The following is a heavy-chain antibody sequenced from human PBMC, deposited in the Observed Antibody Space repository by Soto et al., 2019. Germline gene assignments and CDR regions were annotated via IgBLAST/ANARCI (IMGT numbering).Heavy chain of an antibody. CDR2: ISDDGSTK. CDR3: AKARTGSSWYGVDV. Sequence: QVQLVESGGGVVQPGRSLRVSCAASGFVFSSYGMHWVRQAPDKGLEWVAVISDDGSTKYYADSVKGRFTISRDNSKNMLYLQMNSLGPEDTAVYYCAKARTGSSWYGVDVWGQGTTLTVSS. J-gene: IGHJ6*02. CDR1: GFVFSSYG. V-gene: IGHV3-30*18. D-gene: IGHD6-6*01.